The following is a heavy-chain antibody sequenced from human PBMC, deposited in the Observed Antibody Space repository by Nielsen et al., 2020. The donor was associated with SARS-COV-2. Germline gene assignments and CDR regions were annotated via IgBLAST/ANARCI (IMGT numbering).Heavy chain of an antibody. CDR1: GYSFTSYW. CDR3: ARYDDWFDP. D-gene: IGHD1-1*01. Sequence: KVSCKGSGYSFTSYWIGWVRQMPGKGLEWMGIIYPGDSDTRYSPSFQGQVTMSVDTSTDTAYLEWRSLKASDTATYYCARYDDWFDPWGQGTLVTVTS. V-gene: IGHV5-51*01. CDR2: IYPGDSDT. J-gene: IGHJ5*02.